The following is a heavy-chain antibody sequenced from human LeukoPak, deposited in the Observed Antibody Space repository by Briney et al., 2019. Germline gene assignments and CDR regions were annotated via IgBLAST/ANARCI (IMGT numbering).Heavy chain of an antibody. CDR2: IYSGGST. Sequence: GSPRLSCAASGFTVSSNYMSWVRQAPGKGLEWVSVIYSGGSTYYADSVKGRFTISRDNSKNTLYLQMNSLRAEDTAVYYCARDSRSIQLMVRGVFFDYWGQGTVDPVSS. V-gene: IGHV3-53*01. D-gene: IGHD3-10*01. J-gene: IGHJ4*02. CDR1: GFTVSSNY. CDR3: ARDSRSIQLMVRGVFFDY.